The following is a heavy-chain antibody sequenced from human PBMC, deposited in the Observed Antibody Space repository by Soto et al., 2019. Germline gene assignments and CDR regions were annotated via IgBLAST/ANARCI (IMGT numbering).Heavy chain of an antibody. CDR3: ARGDSDYYYYGMDV. D-gene: IGHD1-26*01. J-gene: IGHJ6*02. Sequence: SETLSLTCAVSGGSISSGGYSWSWIRQPPGKGLEWIGYIYHSGSTYYNPSLKSRVTISVDRSKNQFSLKLSSVTAADTAVYYCARGDSDYYYYGMDVWGQGTTVTVSS. V-gene: IGHV4-30-2*01. CDR2: IYHSGST. CDR1: GGSISSGGYS.